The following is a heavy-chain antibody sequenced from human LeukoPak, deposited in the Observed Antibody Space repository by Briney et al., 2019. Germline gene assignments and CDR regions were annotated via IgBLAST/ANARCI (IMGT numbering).Heavy chain of an antibody. CDR1: GFTFSSNG. CDR2: IQYDGSKK. J-gene: IGHJ4*02. Sequence: GGSLRLSCAASGFTFSSNGMHWVRQAPGKGLEWVTFIQYDGSKKYYADSVKGRFTISRDNSKNTLYLEMNSLRAEDTAVYYCAKDIGSYYDYWGQGILVTVSS. CDR3: AKDIGSYYDY. V-gene: IGHV3-30*02. D-gene: IGHD3-10*01.